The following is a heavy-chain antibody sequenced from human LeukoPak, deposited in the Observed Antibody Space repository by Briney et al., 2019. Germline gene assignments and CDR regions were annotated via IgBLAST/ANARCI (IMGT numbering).Heavy chain of an antibody. V-gene: IGHV4-34*01. Sequence: PSETLSLTCAVYGGSFSGYYWNWIRQPPGTGLEWIGEINHSGSTNYNPSLKSRVTTSLDTSKNQFSLKLTSVTAADTAVYYCARGQYRRDGSGSYIDYWGQGTLVTVSS. D-gene: IGHD3-10*01. J-gene: IGHJ4*02. CDR1: GGSFSGYY. CDR3: ARGQYRRDGSGSYIDY. CDR2: INHSGST.